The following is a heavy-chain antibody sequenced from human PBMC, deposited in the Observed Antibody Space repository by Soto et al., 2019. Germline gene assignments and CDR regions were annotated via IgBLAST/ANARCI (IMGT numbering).Heavy chain of an antibody. CDR3: SRQLVPAIYAFDI. J-gene: IGHJ3*02. CDR2: IDWDDDK. CDR1: GFSLSTSGMC. Sequence: GSGPTLVNPTQTLTLTCTFSGFSLSTSGMCVSWIRQPPGKALEWLARIDWDDDKYYSTSLKTRLTISKDTSKNQVVLTMTNMDPVYTATYYCSRQLVPAIYAFDIWGQGTMVTVSS. V-gene: IGHV2-70*11. D-gene: IGHD6-13*01.